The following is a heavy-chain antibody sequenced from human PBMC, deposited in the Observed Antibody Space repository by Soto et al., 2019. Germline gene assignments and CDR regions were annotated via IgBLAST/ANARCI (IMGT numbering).Heavy chain of an antibody. CDR3: VAGMDV. CDR1: GYNFTSYY. J-gene: IGHJ6*02. CDR2: INPKNGKT. Sequence: VLLIQSGAEVKKPGASVKVSCKASGYNFTSYYMHWVRQAPGQGLEWMGIINPKNGKTTYAQKFKGRITVPRDTSTPTVYMEVKSLRSEDPAVYYCVAGMDVWGQGTTVIVSS. V-gene: IGHV1-46*01.